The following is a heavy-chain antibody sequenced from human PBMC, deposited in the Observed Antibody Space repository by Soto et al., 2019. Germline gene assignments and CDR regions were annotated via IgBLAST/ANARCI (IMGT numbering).Heavy chain of an antibody. CDR2: INHSGST. J-gene: IGHJ4*02. CDR3: ARGRYSSSWSDY. CDR1: GGSFSGYY. D-gene: IGHD6-13*01. V-gene: IGHV4-34*01. Sequence: QVQLQQWGAGLLKPSETLSLTCAVYGGSFSGYYWSWIRQPPGKGREWIGEINHSGSTNYNPSLKGRVTISVDTSKNQFSLKLSSVTAADTAVYYCARGRYSSSWSDYLGQGTLVTVSS.